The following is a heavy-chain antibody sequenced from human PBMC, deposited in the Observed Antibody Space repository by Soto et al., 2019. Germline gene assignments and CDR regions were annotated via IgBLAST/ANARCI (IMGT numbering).Heavy chain of an antibody. Sequence: HVQLVESGGGVVQPGRSLRLSCAASGFTFSSYAMHWVRQAPGKGLEWVAITSYDGSNKYYADSVKGRFTISRDNSKNTLYVQMNSLRAEDTAVYYCARVDSSSPNYYYYAMDVWGQGTTVTVSS. D-gene: IGHD6-6*01. J-gene: IGHJ6*02. V-gene: IGHV3-30-3*01. CDR1: GFTFSSYA. CDR3: ARVDSSSPNYYYYAMDV. CDR2: TSYDGSNK.